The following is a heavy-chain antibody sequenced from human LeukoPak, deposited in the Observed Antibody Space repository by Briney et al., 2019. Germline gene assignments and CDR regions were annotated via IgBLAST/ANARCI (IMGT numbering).Heavy chain of an antibody. D-gene: IGHD1-1*01. V-gene: IGHV3-23*01. CDR3: AKVDYWSPENYLDS. J-gene: IGHJ4*02. CDR2: ITDGADT. CDR1: GFPFCSYA. Sequence: GGSLRLSCAASGFPFCSYAMTWVRHAPGKGLESVSVITDGADTYYAAPVKGRFTISRDNSQNTVHLQMDNLRADDTAVYYCAKVDYWSPENYLDSWGQGTLVTVSS.